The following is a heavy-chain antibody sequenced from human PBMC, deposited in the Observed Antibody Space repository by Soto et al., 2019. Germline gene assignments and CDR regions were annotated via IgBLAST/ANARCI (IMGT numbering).Heavy chain of an antibody. V-gene: IGHV3-74*01. CDR3: GRGGGH. J-gene: IGHJ4*02. CDR2: ITNDGSNT. CDR1: GFTFSSYW. Sequence: EVQLVESGGGPVQPAGSLRLSCAVSGFTFSSYWMHWVRQAPGKGLVWVSRITNDGSNTSYADSVKGRFTISRDNAKSTLYLQMNSLRADDTAVYYCGRGGGHWGQGTLVTVSS. D-gene: IGHD3-16*01.